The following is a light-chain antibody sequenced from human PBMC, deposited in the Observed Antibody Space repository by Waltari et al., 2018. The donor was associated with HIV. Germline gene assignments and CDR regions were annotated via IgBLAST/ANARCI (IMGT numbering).Light chain of an antibody. V-gene: IGLV1-40*01. J-gene: IGLJ2*01. CDR1: SSNIGAGYD. Sequence: QSVLTQPPSVSEAPGPRVTISCTGNSSNIGAGYDVHWYQPLHGTAPKLLIYANINRPSGVPDRFSGSKSGSSASLAITWLQAEDEAHYYCQSFDSSLTTSGVIFGGGTKLTVL. CDR2: ANI. CDR3: QSFDSSLTTSGVI.